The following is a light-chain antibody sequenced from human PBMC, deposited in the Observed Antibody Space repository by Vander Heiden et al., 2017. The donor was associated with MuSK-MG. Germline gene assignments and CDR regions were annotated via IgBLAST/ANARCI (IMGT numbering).Light chain of an antibody. CDR2: GNN. CDR1: SSNIGADYD. Sequence: QSVLTQPPSVSGAPGQRVTVSCTGSSSNIGADYDVHWYQQVPGTAPRLLIYGNNNRASGVPDRFSGSKSGTSASLAITGLQAEDEADYYCQSYDNSLSGPVVFGGGTKLTVL. CDR3: QSYDNSLSGPVV. J-gene: IGLJ2*01. V-gene: IGLV1-40*01.